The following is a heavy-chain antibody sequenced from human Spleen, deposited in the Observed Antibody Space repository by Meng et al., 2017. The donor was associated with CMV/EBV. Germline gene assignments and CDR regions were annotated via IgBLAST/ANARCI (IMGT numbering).Heavy chain of an antibody. CDR3: ARGRITIFGVVHMDV. CDR1: GGSFSGYY. V-gene: IGHV4-34*01. CDR2: INHSGST. D-gene: IGHD3-3*01. J-gene: IGHJ6*02. Sequence: GSLRLSCAVYGGSFSGYYWSWIRQPPGKGLEWIGEINHSGSTNYNPSLKSRVTISVDTYKKQFSLKLSSVTAADTAVYYCARGRITIFGVVHMDVWGQGTTVTVSS.